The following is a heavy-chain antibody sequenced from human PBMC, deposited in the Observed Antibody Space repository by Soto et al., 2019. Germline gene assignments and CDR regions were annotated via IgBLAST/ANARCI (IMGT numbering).Heavy chain of an antibody. Sequence: PGGSLRLSCAASGFIFDDCAMHWVRQAPGKGLEWVSGINWNSGTIVYADSVKGRFTISRDNAKNSLHLQMNSLRADDTALYYCAKGFRSGWYEGFDFWGQGTLVTVSS. J-gene: IGHJ4*02. CDR3: AKGFRSGWYEGFDF. CDR2: INWNSGTI. V-gene: IGHV3-9*01. D-gene: IGHD6-19*01. CDR1: GFIFDDCA.